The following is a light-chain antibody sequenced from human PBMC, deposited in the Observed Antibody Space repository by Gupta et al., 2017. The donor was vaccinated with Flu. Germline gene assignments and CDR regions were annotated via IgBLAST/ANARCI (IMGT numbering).Light chain of an antibody. CDR1: KLGEKY. J-gene: IGLJ2*01. CDR3: QAWDRNTGGV. V-gene: IGLV3-1*01. CDR2: QDG. Sequence: PGQTASISCSGDKLGEKYASWYQQKPGQSPVLVIYQDGKRPSGIPERFSGSNSGNTATLTISGTRAMDEADYYCQAWDRNTGGVFGGGTKLTVL.